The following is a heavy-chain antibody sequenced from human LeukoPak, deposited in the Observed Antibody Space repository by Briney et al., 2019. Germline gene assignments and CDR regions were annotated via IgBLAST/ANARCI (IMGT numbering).Heavy chain of an antibody. CDR1: GGTFNSYA. D-gene: IGHD2-15*01. V-gene: IGHV1-69*13. CDR3: AREAGCSGGSCYSDYYGMDV. Sequence: SVTVSCKASGGTFNSYAISWVRQAPGQGLEWMGGILPIFGTANYAQKFQGRVTITADESTSTAYMELSSLRSEDTAVYYCAREAGCSGGSCYSDYYGMDVWGKGTTVTVSS. J-gene: IGHJ6*04. CDR2: ILPIFGTA.